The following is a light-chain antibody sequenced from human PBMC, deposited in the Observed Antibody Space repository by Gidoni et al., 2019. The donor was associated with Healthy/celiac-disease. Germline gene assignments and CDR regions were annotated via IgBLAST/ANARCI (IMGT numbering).Light chain of an antibody. CDR3: CSYAGSSTYV. CDR2: EGS. CDR1: SSDVGSYNL. J-gene: IGLJ1*01. Sequence: QSALTQPASVSGSPGRSINISCTGTSSDVGSYNLVTWYHQHPGKAPKLMIYEGSKRPSGVSNRFSGSKSGNTASLTISGLQAEDEADYYCCSYAGSSTYVFGTGTKVTVL. V-gene: IGLV2-23*01.